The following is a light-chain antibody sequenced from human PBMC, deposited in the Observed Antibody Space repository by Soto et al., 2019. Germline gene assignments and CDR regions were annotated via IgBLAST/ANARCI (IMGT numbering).Light chain of an antibody. Sequence: EIVLTQSPATLSLSPGERATLSCRASQRVSSYLAWYQQKPGQAPRLLIYDASNSATGIPARFSASGSGTDFTLTLSSLEHEDSAVYYCQQRGNWITFGPGTRLEIK. CDR2: DAS. CDR3: QQRGNWIT. CDR1: QRVSSY. J-gene: IGKJ5*01. V-gene: IGKV3-11*01.